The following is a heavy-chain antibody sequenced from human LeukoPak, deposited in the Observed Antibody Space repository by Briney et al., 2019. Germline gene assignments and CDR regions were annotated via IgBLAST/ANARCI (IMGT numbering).Heavy chain of an antibody. CDR1: GYTFTSYD. J-gene: IGHJ5*02. D-gene: IGHD3-16*02. CDR3: ARKSTSYYDYVWGSYRYTGDNWFDP. V-gene: IGHV1-8*01. CDR2: MNPNSGNT. Sequence: ASVKVSCKASGYTFTSYDINWVRQATGQGLEWMGWMNPNSGNTSYAQKFQGRVTMTRNTSISTAYMELSSLRSEDTAVYYCARKSTSYYDYVWGSYRYTGDNWFDPWGQGTLVTVSS.